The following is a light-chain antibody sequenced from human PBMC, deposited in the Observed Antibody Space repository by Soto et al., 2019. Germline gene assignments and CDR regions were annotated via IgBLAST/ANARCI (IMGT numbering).Light chain of an antibody. CDR1: KTISTY. CDR3: QQWSQGCRSYT. CDR2: AAS. V-gene: IGKV1-39*01. J-gene: IGKJ2*01. Sequence: DIQMTQSPSSLSASVGDRGTITCRASKTISTYLNWYQHKPGKPPKLLIYAASNLQSGSPSRFTGIGSGTHLTLSLYRLQSEEFAPDYCQQWSQGCRSYTFGHAAKLE.